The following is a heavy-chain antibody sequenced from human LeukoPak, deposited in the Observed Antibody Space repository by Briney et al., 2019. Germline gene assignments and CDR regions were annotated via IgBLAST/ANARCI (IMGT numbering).Heavy chain of an antibody. V-gene: IGHV4-59*01. D-gene: IGHD2-15*01. Sequence: SETLSLTCTVSGGSITSYYWSWIRQPPGKGLEWIGYIYYSGSTNYNPSLKSRVTISVDTSKNQFSLKLSSVTAADTAVYYCAKGAYCSGGSCYGNWFDPWGQGTLVTVSS. CDR3: AKGAYCSGGSCYGNWFDP. CDR2: IYYSGST. CDR1: GGSITSYY. J-gene: IGHJ5*02.